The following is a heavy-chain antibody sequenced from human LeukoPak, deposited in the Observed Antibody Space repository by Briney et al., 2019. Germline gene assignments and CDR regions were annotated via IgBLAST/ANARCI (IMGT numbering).Heavy chain of an antibody. CDR3: ARALKRKIGYCSSTSCYGGGYYFDY. CDR2: ISYDGSNK. Sequence: GGSLRLSCAASGFTFSSYAMHWVRQAPGKGLEGVAVISYDGSNKYYGDSVKGRFTISRDNSKNTLYLQMNSLRAEDTAVYYCARALKRKIGYCSSTSCYGGGYYFDYWGQGTLVTVSS. CDR1: GFTFSSYA. D-gene: IGHD2-2*01. J-gene: IGHJ4*02. V-gene: IGHV3-30-3*01.